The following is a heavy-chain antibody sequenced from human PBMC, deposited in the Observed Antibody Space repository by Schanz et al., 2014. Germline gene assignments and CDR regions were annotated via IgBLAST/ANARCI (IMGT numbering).Heavy chain of an antibody. V-gene: IGHV3-30*19. CDR2: ISYDGSNK. Sequence: QVQLVESGGGVVQPGRSLRLSCAASGFTFSSYGMHWVRQVPGKGLEWVAVISYDGSNKYYADSVKGRFTISRDNSTNTLSLQLTSLRAEHTVVYYRAKDRDDSSWYYYYYGMDVWGQGTTVTVSS. CDR3: AKDRDDSSWYYYYYGMDV. CDR1: GFTFSSYG. D-gene: IGHD3-22*01. J-gene: IGHJ6*02.